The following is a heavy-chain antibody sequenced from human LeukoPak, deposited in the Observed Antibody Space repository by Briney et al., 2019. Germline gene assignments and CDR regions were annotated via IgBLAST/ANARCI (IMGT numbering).Heavy chain of an antibody. CDR3: ARDRPGAWDYYDSRAFDI. CDR2: IYYSGST. D-gene: IGHD3-22*01. J-gene: IGHJ3*02. CDR1: GGSISSYY. Sequence: PSETLSLTCTVSGGSISSYYWSWIRQPPGKGLEWIGYIYYSGSTNYNLSLKSRVTISVDTSKNQFSLKLSSVTAADTAVYYCARDRPGAWDYYDSRAFDIWGQGTMVTVSS. V-gene: IGHV4-59*01.